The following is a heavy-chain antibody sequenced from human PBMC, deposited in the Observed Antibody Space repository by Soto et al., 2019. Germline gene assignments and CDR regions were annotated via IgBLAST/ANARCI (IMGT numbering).Heavy chain of an antibody. J-gene: IGHJ3*01. D-gene: IGHD2-15*01. CDR2: INPGGGST. V-gene: IGHV1-46*03. Sequence: QVQLVQSGAEVKKPGASVKVSCKASGYTFTSYYMHWVRQAPGQGLEWMGIINPGGGSTSYAQKFQGRVTMTRDTSTSTIYMELSSLRSEDTAVYYCATYCSGGSCPPGPGNWGQGTMVTVSS. CDR3: ATYCSGGSCPPGPGN. CDR1: GYTFTSYY.